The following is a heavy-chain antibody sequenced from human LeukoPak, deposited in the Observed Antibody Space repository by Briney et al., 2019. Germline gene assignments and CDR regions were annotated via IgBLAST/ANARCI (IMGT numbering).Heavy chain of an antibody. Sequence: GGSLRLSCAASGFTFSSYAMSWVRQAPGKGLEGVSAISGSGGSTYYADSVKGRFTISRDNSKNTLYLQMNSLRAEDTAVYYCAKEASPSMIVVVPVDYWGQGTLVTVSS. CDR1: GFTFSSYA. D-gene: IGHD3-22*01. V-gene: IGHV3-23*01. CDR2: ISGSGGST. CDR3: AKEASPSMIVVVPVDY. J-gene: IGHJ4*02.